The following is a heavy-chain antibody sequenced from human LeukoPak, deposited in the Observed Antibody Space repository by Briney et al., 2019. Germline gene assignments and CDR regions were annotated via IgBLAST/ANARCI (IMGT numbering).Heavy chain of an antibody. J-gene: IGHJ5*02. CDR3: ARTSARFRGNWFDP. Sequence: GSSVKVSFKASGGTFSSYAISWVRQAPGQGLEWMGRIIPIFGTANYAQKFQGRVTITTDESTSTAYMELSSLRSEDTAVYYCARTSARFRGNWFDPWGQGTLVTVSS. V-gene: IGHV1-69*05. CDR1: GGTFSSYA. CDR2: IIPIFGTA. D-gene: IGHD3-3*01.